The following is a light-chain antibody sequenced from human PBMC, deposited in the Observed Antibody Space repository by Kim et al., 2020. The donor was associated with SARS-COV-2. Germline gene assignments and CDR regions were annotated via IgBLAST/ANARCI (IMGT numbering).Light chain of an antibody. Sequence: LSPGESATLSCRASQSVSVNYLAWYQQKPGQAPRLLIYGTSTRATGIADRFSGSGSGTDFTLTISRLEPEDFAVYYCQQYVSSTGTFGQGTKLEI. CDR1: QSVSVNY. V-gene: IGKV3-20*01. CDR2: GTS. J-gene: IGKJ2*01. CDR3: QQYVSSTGT.